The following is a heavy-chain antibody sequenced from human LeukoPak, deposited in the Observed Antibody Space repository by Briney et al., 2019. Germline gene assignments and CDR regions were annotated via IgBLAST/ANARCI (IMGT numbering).Heavy chain of an antibody. Sequence: TGGSLRLSCVASGFSFSTYSMNWVRQAPGKGLEWVSSVTGSGTTKYYADSAKGRFVISRDNAKNSLYLQMNSLRAEDTAVYFCARERQLVTDYWGPGTLVTVSS. J-gene: IGHJ4*01. D-gene: IGHD6-6*01. CDR1: GFSFSTYS. CDR2: VTGSGTTK. CDR3: ARERQLVTDY. V-gene: IGHV3-21*06.